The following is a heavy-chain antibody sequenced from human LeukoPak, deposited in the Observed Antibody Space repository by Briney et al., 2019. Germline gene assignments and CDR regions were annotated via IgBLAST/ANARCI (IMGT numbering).Heavy chain of an antibody. CDR2: ISGSGGST. Sequence: PGSSLTLFCAASGFTFRSYAMSWVRQAPGPGLDWLSAISGSGGSTYYADSVQGRFTISRDNSKNTLYLHLNSLRAEDTAVYYCAKDVSGGSYLSHFDYWGQGTLVTVSS. CDR3: AKDVSGGSYLSHFDY. CDR1: GFTFRSYA. J-gene: IGHJ4*02. D-gene: IGHD1-26*01. V-gene: IGHV3-23*01.